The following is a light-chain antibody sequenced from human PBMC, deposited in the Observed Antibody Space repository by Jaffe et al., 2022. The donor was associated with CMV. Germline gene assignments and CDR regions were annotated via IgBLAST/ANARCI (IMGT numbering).Light chain of an antibody. Sequence: SFDLSQPPSLSVSPGQTASITCSGDNLGNKYVCWYQQKPGQSPVLVIYHDGKRPLGIPERFSGSNSGNTATLTISGTQTMDEADYYCQAWDTDAALVLFGGGTQLTVL. CDR1: NLGNKY. CDR2: HDG. V-gene: IGLV3-1*01. CDR3: QAWDTDAALVL. J-gene: IGLJ2*01.